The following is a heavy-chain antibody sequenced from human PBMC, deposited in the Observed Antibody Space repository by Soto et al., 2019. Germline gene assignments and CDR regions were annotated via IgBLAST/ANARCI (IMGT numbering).Heavy chain of an antibody. CDR3: ARWPQPRYTADPYAVDV. Sequence: QVHLVQSGTEVKKPGSSVKVSCKASGGTFSSSGFSWVRQAPGQGLEWMGMIVPSLDTTNYAQKFQARVTIPADEVTSTASMELRSLRSEDTAVYYCARWPQPRYTADPYAVDVWGQGTRVIVSS. V-gene: IGHV1-69*11. CDR1: GGTFSSSG. D-gene: IGHD3-16*02. J-gene: IGHJ6*02. CDR2: IVPSLDTT.